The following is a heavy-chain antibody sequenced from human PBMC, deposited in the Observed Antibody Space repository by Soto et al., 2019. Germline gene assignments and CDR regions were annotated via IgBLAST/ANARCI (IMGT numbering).Heavy chain of an antibody. Sequence: SGPTLVNPTHTLTLTCTFSGFSLNARGVGVGWIRQPPGKALEWLSVVYWDEDKWYSPSLKGRLTIIEHTSINQVDLTMTNMGPVDTATYYCSHNKTTHWLGHHFYCWGQGTLVTVSS. J-gene: IGHJ4*02. CDR2: VYWDEDK. CDR1: GFSLNARGVG. D-gene: IGHD6-19*01. CDR3: SHNKTTHWLGHHFYC. V-gene: IGHV2-5*02.